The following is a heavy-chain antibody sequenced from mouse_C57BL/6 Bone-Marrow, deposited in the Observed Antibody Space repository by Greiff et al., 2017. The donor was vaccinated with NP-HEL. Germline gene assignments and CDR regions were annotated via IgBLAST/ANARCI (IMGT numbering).Heavy chain of an antibody. V-gene: IGHV1-54*01. D-gene: IGHD2-5*01. CDR3: ARPPYYSNYVAMDY. CDR2: INPGSGGT. Sequence: LQESGAELVRPGTSVQVSCKASGYAFTNYLIEWVKQRPGQGLEWIGVINPGSGGTNYNEKFKGKATLTADKSSSTAYMQLSSLTSEDSAVYFCARPPYYSNYVAMDYWGQGTSVTVSS. J-gene: IGHJ4*01. CDR1: GYAFTNYL.